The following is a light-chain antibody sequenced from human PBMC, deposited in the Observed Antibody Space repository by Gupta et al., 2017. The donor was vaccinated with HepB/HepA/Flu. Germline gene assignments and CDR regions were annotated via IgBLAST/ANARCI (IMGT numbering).Light chain of an antibody. CDR2: DVS. CDR1: SSDVGGYKY. V-gene: IGLV2-14*03. J-gene: IGLJ3*02. Sequence: QSALTQPASVSGSPGQSITISCTGTSSDVGGYKYVSWYQQHPGKAPKLMIYDVSNRPSGVSNRFSGSKSGNTASLTISGLQAEDEADYYCTSSTSSSTLVFGGGTKLTV. CDR3: TSSTSSSTLV.